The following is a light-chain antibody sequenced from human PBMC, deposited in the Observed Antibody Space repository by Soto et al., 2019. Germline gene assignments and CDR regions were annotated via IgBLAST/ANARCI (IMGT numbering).Light chain of an antibody. J-gene: IGLJ2*01. CDR2: QDK. CDR3: QAWDASTAWV. Sequence: SYELTQPPSVSVSPGHTASITCSGDKLGDKYASWYQQKPGQSPVVVIYQDKKRPSGIPERFSGSNSGNTATLTITGTQAMDEADYYCQAWDASTAWVFGVWTKLTVL. CDR1: KLGDKY. V-gene: IGLV3-1*01.